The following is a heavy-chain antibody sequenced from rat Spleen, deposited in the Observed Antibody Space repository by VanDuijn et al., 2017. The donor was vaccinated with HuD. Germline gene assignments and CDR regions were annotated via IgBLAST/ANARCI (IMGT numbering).Heavy chain of an antibody. Sequence: EVQLVESGGGLVQPGGSLKLSCVASGFTFNNYWMTWIRQAPGRGLEWVASITNASGRTYYSDSVKGRFILSRDNAKSTLYLQMNSLKSDDTATYYCTTSIAATTYWGQGVMVTVSS. D-gene: IGHD1-2*01. CDR3: TTSIAATTY. V-gene: IGHV5-31*01. J-gene: IGHJ2*01. CDR2: ITNASGRT. CDR1: GFTFNNYW.